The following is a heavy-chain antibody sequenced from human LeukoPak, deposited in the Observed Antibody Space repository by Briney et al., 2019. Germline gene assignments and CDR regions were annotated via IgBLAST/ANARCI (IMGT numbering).Heavy chain of an antibody. J-gene: IGHJ4*02. CDR2: IYHSGST. D-gene: IGHD3-16*01. CDR3: ARGPRDYVWGSLDY. V-gene: IGHV4-34*01. Sequence: SETLSLTCAVYGESFSGYYWSWIRQAPGKGLEWIGSIYHSGSTYYNPSLKSRVTISVDTSKNQFSLKLSSVTAADTAVYYCARGPRDYVWGSLDYWGQGTLVTVSS. CDR1: GESFSGYY.